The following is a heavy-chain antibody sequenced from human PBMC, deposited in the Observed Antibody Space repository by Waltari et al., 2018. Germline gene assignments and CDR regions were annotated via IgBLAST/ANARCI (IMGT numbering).Heavy chain of an antibody. D-gene: IGHD3-22*01. CDR2: IYYSGST. Sequence: QVQLQESGPGLVKPSETLSLTCTVSGCSISSYYWSWIRQPPGKGLEWIGYIYYSGSTNYDPSLKSRVNISVDTSKNQFSLKLSSVTAADTAVYYCARANSGYSPWGQGTLVTVSS. CDR1: GCSISSYY. J-gene: IGHJ4*02. CDR3: ARANSGYSP. V-gene: IGHV4-59*01.